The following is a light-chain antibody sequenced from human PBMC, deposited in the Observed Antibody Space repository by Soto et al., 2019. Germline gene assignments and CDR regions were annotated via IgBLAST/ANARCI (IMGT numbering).Light chain of an antibody. CDR3: LLYFSGVRV. Sequence: QAVVTQEPSLTVSPGGTVTLTCGSSTGAVTSGHFPYWFQQKSGQAPRTLIYDTSNKPSWTPARLSGSLLGGKAALTLSGAQPEDEADYYCLLYFSGVRVFGGGTKLTVL. J-gene: IGLJ2*01. CDR1: TGAVTSGHF. CDR2: DTS. V-gene: IGLV7-46*01.